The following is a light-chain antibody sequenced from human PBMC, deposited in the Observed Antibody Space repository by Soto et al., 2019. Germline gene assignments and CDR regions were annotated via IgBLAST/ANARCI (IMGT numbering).Light chain of an antibody. CDR2: EDN. CDR1: SGSIASNY. J-gene: IGLJ2*01. CDR3: QSYDSSIRGVV. V-gene: IGLV6-57*04. Sequence: FMLTQPHSVSESPGKTVTISCTRSSGSIASNYVQWYQQRPGSAPTTVIYEDNQRPSGLPDRFSGSIDSSSNSASLTISGLKTEDEADYYCQSYDSSIRGVVFGGGTKLTVL.